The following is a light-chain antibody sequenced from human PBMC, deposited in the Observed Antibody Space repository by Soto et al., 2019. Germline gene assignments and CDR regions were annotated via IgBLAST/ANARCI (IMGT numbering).Light chain of an antibody. CDR2: RAS. Sequence: ELVLTQSPGSLSLSLGERATLSCRASQSVDSAFFAWYQQKPGQPHRLLMYRASRRATGIPDRFSGSGSGTDFTLTMSRLEPEDCAVYYCQQYASSLTFGQGTKVAI. CDR3: QQYASSLT. V-gene: IGKV3-20*01. J-gene: IGKJ1*01. CDR1: QSVDSAF.